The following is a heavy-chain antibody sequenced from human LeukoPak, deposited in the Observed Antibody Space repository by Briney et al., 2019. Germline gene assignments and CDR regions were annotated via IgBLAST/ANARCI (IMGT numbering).Heavy chain of an antibody. CDR3: ARVSGWPWDY. J-gene: IGHJ4*02. Sequence: GGSLRLSCAASGFTFSSYSMNWVRQAPGKGLEWVSYISLSSTTIYYADSVKGRFTISRDDAKNSLYLQMNSLRDEDTAVYYCARVSGWPWDYWGQGTLVTVSS. V-gene: IGHV3-48*02. D-gene: IGHD2-15*01. CDR1: GFTFSSYS. CDR2: ISLSSTTI.